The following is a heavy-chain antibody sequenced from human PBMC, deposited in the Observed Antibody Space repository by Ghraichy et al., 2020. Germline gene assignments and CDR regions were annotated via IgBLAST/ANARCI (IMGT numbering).Heavy chain of an antibody. CDR1: GFTFDDYA. Sequence: GGSLRLSCAASGFTFDDYAMHWVRQAPGKGLEWVSLISGDGGSTYYADSVKGRFTISRDDSKNSLYLQMNSLRTEDTALYYCAKDRPSSSWYWFDPWGQGTLVTVSS. V-gene: IGHV3-43*02. J-gene: IGHJ5*02. CDR3: AKDRPSSSWYWFDP. CDR2: ISGDGGST. D-gene: IGHD6-13*01.